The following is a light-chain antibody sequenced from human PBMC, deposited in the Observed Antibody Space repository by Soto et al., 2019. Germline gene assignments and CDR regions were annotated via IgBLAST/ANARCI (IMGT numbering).Light chain of an antibody. J-gene: IGLJ6*01. Sequence: QSALTQPPSVSGAPGQRVTISCTGSSSNIGANYDVHWYQQRPGTAPKLLIFANSNRPSGVPDRFSGSKSGTSASLVITGLQAEDEGDYYCQSYDSTLSARYVFGTGTQLTVL. CDR2: ANS. CDR3: QSYDSTLSARYV. V-gene: IGLV1-40*01. CDR1: SSNIGANYD.